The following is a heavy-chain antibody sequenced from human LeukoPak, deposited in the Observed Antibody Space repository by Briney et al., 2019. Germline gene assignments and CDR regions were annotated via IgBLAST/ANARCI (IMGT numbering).Heavy chain of an antibody. CDR2: ISGGGGGT. D-gene: IGHD1-26*01. J-gene: IGHJ4*02. CDR1: GFTFSTYA. Sequence: GGSLRLSCAASGFTFSTYAMHWVRQAPGRGLEWVSRISGGGGGTAYADSVKGRFTISRDNSKNTVYLQMNSLRAEDTAVYYCAKDGVYSGSYYEDYWGQGTLVTVSS. V-gene: IGHV3-23*01. CDR3: AKDGVYSGSYYEDY.